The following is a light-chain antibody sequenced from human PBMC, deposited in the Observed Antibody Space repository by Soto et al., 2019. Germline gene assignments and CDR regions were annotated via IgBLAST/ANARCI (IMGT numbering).Light chain of an antibody. Sequence: QSALTQPASVSGSPGQSITISCTGTSSDIGAYNYVSWYQQHPGKAPKLMIYDVNIRPSGVSNRFSGSKSGNTASLTISGLQAEDEADYYCTSWTTSTTMIFGGGTKATVL. CDR1: SSDIGAYNY. V-gene: IGLV2-14*03. CDR2: DVN. J-gene: IGLJ2*01. CDR3: TSWTTSTTMI.